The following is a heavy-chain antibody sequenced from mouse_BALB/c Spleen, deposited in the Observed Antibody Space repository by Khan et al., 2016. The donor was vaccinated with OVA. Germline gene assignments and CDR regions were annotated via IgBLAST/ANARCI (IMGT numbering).Heavy chain of an antibody. CDR3: ARPAYDGYYDY. V-gene: IGHV1S137*01. Sequence: QVQLQQSGPELVRPGVSVKISCKGSGYTFTDYAMYWVKQSHAKSLEWIGLISTYSGSTNSNNKFKGKVTMTVDKSSSAAYMELARLTSEDSAIYYCARPAYDGYYDYWGQGTALTVSS. J-gene: IGHJ2*01. CDR1: GYTFTDYA. D-gene: IGHD2-3*01. CDR2: ISTYSGST.